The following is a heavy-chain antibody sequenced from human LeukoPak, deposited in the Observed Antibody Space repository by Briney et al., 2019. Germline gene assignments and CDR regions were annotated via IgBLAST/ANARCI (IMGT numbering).Heavy chain of an antibody. Sequence: PGGSLRLSCAASGFTVSTHYMTWVRLAPGKGLEWVSLIYSGGTTYYADSVKGRLTISRDNAKNTLYLQMNSLRAEDTAVYYCARDGCCGGGGCHDAFDIWGPGTMVTVSS. CDR3: ARDGCCGGGGCHDAFDI. J-gene: IGHJ3*02. V-gene: IGHV3-53*01. CDR1: GFTVSTHY. CDR2: IYSGGTT. D-gene: IGHD2-15*01.